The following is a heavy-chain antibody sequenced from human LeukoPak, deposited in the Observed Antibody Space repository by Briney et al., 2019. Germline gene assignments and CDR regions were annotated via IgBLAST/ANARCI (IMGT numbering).Heavy chain of an antibody. CDR2: ISSSSSYI. Sequence: GGSLRLSCAASGFTFSRYSMNWVRQAPGKGLEWVSSISSSSSYIYYADSVKGRFTISRDNARNSLYLQMNSLRAEDTAVYYCARDARRDGYNPFDYWGKGTLVTVSS. J-gene: IGHJ4*02. D-gene: IGHD5-24*01. CDR3: ARDARRDGYNPFDY. V-gene: IGHV3-21*01. CDR1: GFTFSRYS.